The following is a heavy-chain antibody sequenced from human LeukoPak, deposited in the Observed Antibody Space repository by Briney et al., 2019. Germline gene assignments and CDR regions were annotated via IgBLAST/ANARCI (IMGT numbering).Heavy chain of an antibody. CDR3: ARGSPPRRNYDSSGYYWIDY. J-gene: IGHJ4*02. V-gene: IGHV1-18*01. CDR1: GYTFTSYG. D-gene: IGHD3-22*01. CDR2: ISAYNGNT. Sequence: ASVKVSCKASGYTFTSYGISWVRQAPGQGLEWMGWISAYNGNTHYAQKLQGRVTMTTDTSTSTVYMELRSLRSDDTAVYYCARGSPPRRNYDSSGYYWIDYWGQGTLVTVSS.